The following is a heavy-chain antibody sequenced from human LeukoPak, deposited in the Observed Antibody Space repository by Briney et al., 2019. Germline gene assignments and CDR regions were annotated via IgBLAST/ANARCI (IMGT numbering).Heavy chain of an antibody. D-gene: IGHD5-24*01. CDR1: GFSVTNNY. J-gene: IGHJ4*02. CDR3: ARGDGYNFFDY. CDR2: LYVGGAT. Sequence: GGSLRLSCAVSGFSVTNNYMSWVREAPGKGLEWVSVLYVGGATYYADSVKGRFTISRDNSENTLYLRMKSLRAEDTAVYYCARGDGYNFFDYWGQGTLVTVSS. V-gene: IGHV3-53*01.